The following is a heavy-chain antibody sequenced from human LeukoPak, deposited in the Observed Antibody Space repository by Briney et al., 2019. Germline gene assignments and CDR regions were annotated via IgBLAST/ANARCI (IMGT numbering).Heavy chain of an antibody. J-gene: IGHJ5*02. CDR1: GYSISSGYY. Sequence: SETLSLTCAVSGYSISSGYYWGWIRQPPGKGLEWIGSIYHSGTTYYNPSLKSRVTISVDTSKNQFSLKLSSVTAADTAVYYCARDPFYGEGGPWGEGTLVTVSS. V-gene: IGHV4-38-2*02. CDR2: IYHSGTT. D-gene: IGHD4-17*01. CDR3: ARDPFYGEGGP.